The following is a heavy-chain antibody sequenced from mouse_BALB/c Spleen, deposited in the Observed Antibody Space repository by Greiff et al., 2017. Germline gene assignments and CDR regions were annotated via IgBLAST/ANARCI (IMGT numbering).Heavy chain of an antibody. CDR3: ARDYYGSNFDY. Sequence: EVQLVESGGGLVQPGGSLKLSCAASGFTFSSYGMSWVRQTPDKRLELVATINSNGGSTYYPDSVKGRFTISRDNAKNTLYLQMSSLKSEDTAMYYCARDYYGSNFDYWGQGTTLTVSS. J-gene: IGHJ2*01. V-gene: IGHV5-6-3*01. CDR1: GFTFSSYG. CDR2: INSNGGST. D-gene: IGHD1-1*01.